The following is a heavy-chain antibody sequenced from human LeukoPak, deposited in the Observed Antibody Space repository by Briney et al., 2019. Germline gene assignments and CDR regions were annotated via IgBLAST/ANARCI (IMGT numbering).Heavy chain of an antibody. D-gene: IGHD3-16*01. V-gene: IGHV3-30*02. Sequence: GGSLRLSCAASGFTFRDYGLHWVRQAPGKGLEWVAFIRYDGITKSYVDSVKGRFTISRDNSKNTLYLQMNSLRAEDTAVYYCAKIGQGGEFFDYWGRGTLVTVSS. CDR2: IRYDGITK. CDR1: GFTFRDYG. CDR3: AKIGQGGEFFDY. J-gene: IGHJ4*02.